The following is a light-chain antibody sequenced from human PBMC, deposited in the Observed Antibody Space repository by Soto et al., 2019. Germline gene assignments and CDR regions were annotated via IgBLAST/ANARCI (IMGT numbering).Light chain of an antibody. CDR1: QGVSSN. J-gene: IGKJ5*01. Sequence: EIVMTQSPATLSVSPGERATLSCRASQGVSSNLAWYQQKPGQAPRLLIYGASTRATGIPARFSGSGSGTEFTLTISILQSEDFAVYSCQQYNNWPPITFGPGTRLEIK. CDR3: QQYNNWPPIT. CDR2: GAS. V-gene: IGKV3-15*01.